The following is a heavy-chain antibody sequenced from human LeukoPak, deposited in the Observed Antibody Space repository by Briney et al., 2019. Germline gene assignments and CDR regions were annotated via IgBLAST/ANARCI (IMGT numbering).Heavy chain of an antibody. CDR3: TSHAAFDP. CDR2: ICPDGTVT. Sequence: GGSLRLSCAASGFTFSTYCMHWVRQAPGKGPMWVSRICPDGTVTNYADSVKARFIISRDNARNTVYLQMNSLKIEDTAVYYCTSHAAFDPWGQGTLVTVSS. V-gene: IGHV3-74*01. CDR1: GFTFSTYC. J-gene: IGHJ5*02.